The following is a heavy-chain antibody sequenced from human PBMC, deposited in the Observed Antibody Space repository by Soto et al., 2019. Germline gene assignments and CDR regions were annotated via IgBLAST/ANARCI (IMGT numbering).Heavy chain of an antibody. CDR2: ISTYSGDQ. CDR3: ARVWGSYQAPSGGAGFDP. J-gene: IGHJ5*02. D-gene: IGHD3-16*02. Sequence: QVQLVQSGAEVKKPGPSVKVPCKTSGSSFPSNAITWVRQAPGQGRKWMGWISTYSGDQNYAQKLQGRVTMTTDTSTNTAYMELRNLRSDDTAVYYCARVWGSYQAPSGGAGFDPWGQGTLVTVSS. CDR1: GSSFPSNA. V-gene: IGHV1-18*04.